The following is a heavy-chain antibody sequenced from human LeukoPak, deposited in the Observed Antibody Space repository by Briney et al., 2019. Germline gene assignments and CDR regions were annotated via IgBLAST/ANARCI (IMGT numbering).Heavy chain of an antibody. CDR2: ISSSSSYI. J-gene: IGHJ4*02. D-gene: IGHD4-17*01. V-gene: IGHV3-21*01. CDR1: GFTFSSYS. Sequence: GGXLRLSCAASGFTFSSYSMNWVRQAPGKGREWVSSISSSSSYIYYADSVKGRFTISRDNAKNSLYLQMNSLRAEDTAVYYCARVDDYGDYWGDYWGQGTLVTVSS. CDR3: ARVDDYGDYWGDY.